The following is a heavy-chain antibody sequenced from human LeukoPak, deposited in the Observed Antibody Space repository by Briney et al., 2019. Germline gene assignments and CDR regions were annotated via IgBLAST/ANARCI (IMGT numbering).Heavy chain of an antibody. Sequence: NTGGSLRLSCAASGFTFSSYSMNWVRQAPGKGLEWVSSISSSSSYIYYADSVKGRFTISRDNAKNSLYLQMNSLRAEDTAVYYCARDTLGDFWSGYSWGHYFDYWGQGTLVTVSS. V-gene: IGHV3-21*01. CDR1: GFTFSSYS. J-gene: IGHJ4*02. CDR2: ISSSSSYI. CDR3: ARDTLGDFWSGYSWGHYFDY. D-gene: IGHD3-3*01.